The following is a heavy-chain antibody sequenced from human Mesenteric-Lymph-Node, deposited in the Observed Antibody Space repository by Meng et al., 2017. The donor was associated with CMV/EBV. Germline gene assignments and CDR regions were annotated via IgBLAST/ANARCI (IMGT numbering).Heavy chain of an antibody. Sequence: GESLKISCAASGFTFTDYPMGWVRHGPGKGLEWVSTINWNGAGPGYTESVKGRFTISRDYSKNTLNLEMNSLRGDDTAVYYCAKENDYNNYFGLWGQGTLVTVSS. J-gene: IGHJ4*02. CDR3: AKENDYNNYFGL. CDR2: INWNGAGP. D-gene: IGHD5-24*01. V-gene: IGHV3-20*04. CDR1: GFTFTDYP.